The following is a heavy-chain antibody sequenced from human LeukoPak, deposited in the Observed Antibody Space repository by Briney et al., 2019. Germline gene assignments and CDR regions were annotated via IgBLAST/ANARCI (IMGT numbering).Heavy chain of an antibody. D-gene: IGHD6-13*01. J-gene: IGHJ4*02. Sequence: GESLKISCQGSGYSFTNYWIAWVRPVPGKGLEWMGIIYPGDSDTRYSPSFQSQVTISADKSISTAYLQWSSLKASDTAMYYCARHRPYSSAGDYWGQGTPVTVSS. CDR1: GYSFTNYW. CDR3: ARHRPYSSAGDY. CDR2: IYPGDSDT. V-gene: IGHV5-51*01.